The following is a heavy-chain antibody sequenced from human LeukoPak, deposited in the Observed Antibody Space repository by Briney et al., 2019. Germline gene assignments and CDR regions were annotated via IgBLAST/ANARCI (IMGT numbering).Heavy chain of an antibody. CDR3: ARGSDDYKLGNY. CDR2: IYSSEFT. J-gene: IGHJ4*02. CDR1: GGSFDNSYC. V-gene: IGHV4-39*01. D-gene: IGHD5-24*01. Sequence: PSETLSLSCTVSGGSFDNSYCWTWVRQSPGKGPEWIATIYSSEFTYYNPSLRSRVTISGDRSKNLFSLKLSSVTAADTAVYYCARGSDDYKLGNYWGQGTLVTVSS.